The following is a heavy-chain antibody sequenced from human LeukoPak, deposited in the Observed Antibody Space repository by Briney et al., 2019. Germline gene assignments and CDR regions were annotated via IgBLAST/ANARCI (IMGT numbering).Heavy chain of an antibody. CDR2: INHSGNT. Sequence: NPSETLSLTCAVFGVSLSDYYWTWLRQPPGKGLEWVGEINHSGNTNYNPSLKSRVTISVDTSKNQFSLKLNSVTAADTAVYYCARGRTVFDYWGQGTLVTVSS. CDR1: GVSLSDYY. D-gene: IGHD1-14*01. CDR3: ARGRTVFDY. J-gene: IGHJ4*02. V-gene: IGHV4-34*01.